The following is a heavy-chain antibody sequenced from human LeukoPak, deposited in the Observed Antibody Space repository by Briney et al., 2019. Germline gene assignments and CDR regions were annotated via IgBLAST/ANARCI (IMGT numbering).Heavy chain of an antibody. J-gene: IGHJ6*02. CDR2: ISWNSGSI. Sequence: GGSLRLSCAASGFTFDDYAMHWVRQAPGKGLEWVSGISWNSGSIGYADSVKGRFTISRDNAKNSLYLQMNSLRAEDTALYYCAKALDIVPRSGMDVWGQGTTVTVSS. CDR3: AKALDIVPRSGMDV. CDR1: GFTFDDYA. D-gene: IGHD2-8*01. V-gene: IGHV3-9*01.